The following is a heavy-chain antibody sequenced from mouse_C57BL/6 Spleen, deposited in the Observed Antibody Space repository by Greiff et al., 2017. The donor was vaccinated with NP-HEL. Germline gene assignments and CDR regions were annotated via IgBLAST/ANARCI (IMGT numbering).Heavy chain of an antibody. CDR3: ARPRYYYGSSSLEYFDV. CDR2: INPNNGGT. J-gene: IGHJ1*03. D-gene: IGHD1-1*01. V-gene: IGHV1-18*01. Sequence: VQLQQSGPELVKPGASVKIPCKASGYTFTDYNMDWVKQSHGKSLEWIGDINPNNGGTIYNQKFKGKATLTVDKSSSTAYMELRSLTSEDTAVYYCARPRYYYGSSSLEYFDVWGTGTTVTVSS. CDR1: GYTFTDYN.